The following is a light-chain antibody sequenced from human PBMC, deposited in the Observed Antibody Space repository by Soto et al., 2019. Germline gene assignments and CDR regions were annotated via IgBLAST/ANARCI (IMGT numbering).Light chain of an antibody. CDR2: EVS. CDR1: SSDGGGYNY. J-gene: IGLJ1*01. V-gene: IGLV2-14*01. Sequence: QSALTQPASVSGSPGQSITISCTGTSSDGGGYNYVSWYQQHPGKVPKLMIHEVSNRPSGVSNRFSGSKSGNTASLTISGLQAEDEADYYCSSYSGSNSLYVFGTGTKVTVL. CDR3: SSYSGSNSLYV.